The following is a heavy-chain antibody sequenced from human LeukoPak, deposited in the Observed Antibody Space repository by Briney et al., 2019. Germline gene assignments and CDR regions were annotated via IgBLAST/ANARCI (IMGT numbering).Heavy chain of an antibody. D-gene: IGHD3-10*01. CDR3: ARLQLGSGSSIYYFDY. CDR1: GGSISSYY. V-gene: IGHV4-59*08. CDR2: IYYSGST. Sequence: PSETLSLTCTVSGGSISSYYWSWIRQPPGKGLEWIGYIYYSGSTKYSPSLKRRVNISVDTSKNQFSLKLSSVTAADTAVYYCARLQLGSGSSIYYFDYWGQGTLVTVSS. J-gene: IGHJ4*02.